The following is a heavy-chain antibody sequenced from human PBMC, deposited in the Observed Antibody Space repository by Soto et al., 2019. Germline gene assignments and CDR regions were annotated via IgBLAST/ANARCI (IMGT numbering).Heavy chain of an antibody. J-gene: IGHJ6*02. D-gene: IGHD3-3*01. CDR3: ASSAITIFGVVIIEYDYYGMDV. CDR2: ISAYNGNT. CDR1: GYAFTSYG. V-gene: IGHV1-18*01. Sequence: ASVKVSCKASGYAFTSYGISWVGQAPLQGLEWMGCISAYNGNTKYAQKLQGRVTMTTDTYKSTAYMELRSLRSDDTAVYYCASSAITIFGVVIIEYDYYGMDVWG.